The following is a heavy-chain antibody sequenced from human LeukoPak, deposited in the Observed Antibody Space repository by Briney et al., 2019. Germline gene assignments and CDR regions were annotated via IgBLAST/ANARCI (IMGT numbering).Heavy chain of an antibody. CDR3: ARDPFSGEDY. Sequence: ASVKASCKASGGTFSSYAISWVRQAPGQGLEWMGGIIPIFGTANYAQKFQGRVTITADKSTSTAYMELSSLRSEDTAVYYCARDPFSGEDYWGQGTLVTVSS. CDR1: GGTFSSYA. D-gene: IGHD3-10*01. CDR2: IIPIFGTA. J-gene: IGHJ4*02. V-gene: IGHV1-69*06.